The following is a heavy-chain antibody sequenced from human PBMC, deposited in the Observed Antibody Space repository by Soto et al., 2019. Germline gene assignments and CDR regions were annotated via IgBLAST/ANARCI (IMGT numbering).Heavy chain of an antibody. CDR3: ARGQNLGSRITIFGGSNTRNWFDP. CDR2: IYYSGST. Sequence: SETLSLTCTVSGGSISSSSYYWGWIRQPPGKGLEWIGSIYYSGSTYYNPSLKSRVTISVDTSKNQFSLKLSSVTAADTAVYYCARGQNLGSRITIFGGSNTRNWFDPWGQGTLVTVSS. V-gene: IGHV4-39*01. J-gene: IGHJ5*02. CDR1: GGSISSSSYY. D-gene: IGHD3-3*01.